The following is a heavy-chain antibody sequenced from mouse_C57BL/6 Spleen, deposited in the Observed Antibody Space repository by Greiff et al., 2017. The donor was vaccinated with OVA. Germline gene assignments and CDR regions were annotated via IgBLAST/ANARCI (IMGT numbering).Heavy chain of an antibody. D-gene: IGHD1-1*01. CDR2: IYPGDGDT. Sequence: QVQLQQSGAELVKPGASVKISCKASGYAFSSYWMNWVKQRPGKGLEWIGQIYPGDGDTNYNGKFKGKATLTADKSSSTAYMQLSSLTSEDSAVYFCARRDGSSYEGFAYWGQGTLVTVSA. CDR1: GYAFSSYW. V-gene: IGHV1-80*01. J-gene: IGHJ3*01. CDR3: ARRDGSSYEGFAY.